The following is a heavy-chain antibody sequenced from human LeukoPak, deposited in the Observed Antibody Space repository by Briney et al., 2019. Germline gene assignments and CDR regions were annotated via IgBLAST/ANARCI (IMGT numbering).Heavy chain of an antibody. Sequence: GGSLRLSCAASGFTFSSYSMNWVRQAPGKGLEWVSSISSSSSYIYYADSVKGRFTISRDNAKNSLYLQMNSLRAEDTAVYYCARDQGYYDSSGPIDYWGQGTLVTVFS. CDR1: GFTFSSYS. D-gene: IGHD3-22*01. CDR3: ARDQGYYDSSGPIDY. CDR2: ISSSSSYI. J-gene: IGHJ4*02. V-gene: IGHV3-21*01.